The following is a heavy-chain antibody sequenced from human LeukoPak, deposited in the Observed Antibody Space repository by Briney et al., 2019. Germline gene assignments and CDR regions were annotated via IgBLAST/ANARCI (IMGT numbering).Heavy chain of an antibody. J-gene: IGHJ4*02. D-gene: IGHD6-19*01. Sequence: EGSLRLSCAASGFTFSDYYMNWIRQAPGKGLEWVSHISSGGSSIYYADSVKGRFTISRDNAKSSLYMEMNSLRAEDTAVYYCARGDWYSFDHWGQGTLVTVSS. CDR1: GFTFSDYY. CDR3: ARGDWYSFDH. CDR2: ISSGGSSI. V-gene: IGHV3-11*01.